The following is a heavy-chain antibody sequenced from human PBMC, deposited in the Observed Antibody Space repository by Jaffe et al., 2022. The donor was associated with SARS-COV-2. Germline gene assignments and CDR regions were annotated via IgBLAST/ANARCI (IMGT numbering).Heavy chain of an antibody. CDR1: GFTFSSYG. CDR3: ARAVVVPAATPGLFDY. Sequence: QVQLVESGGGVVQPGRSLRLSCAASGFTFSSYGMHWVRQAPGKGLEWVAVIWYDGSNKYYADSVKGRFTISRDNSKNTLYLQMNSLRAEDTAVYYCARAVVVPAATPGLFDYWGQGTLVTVSS. D-gene: IGHD2-2*02. V-gene: IGHV3-33*01. CDR2: IWYDGSNK. J-gene: IGHJ4*02.